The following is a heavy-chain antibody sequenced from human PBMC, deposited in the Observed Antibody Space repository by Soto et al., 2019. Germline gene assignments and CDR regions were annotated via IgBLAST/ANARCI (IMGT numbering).Heavy chain of an antibody. CDR2: FIPISDTT. J-gene: IGHJ6*02. D-gene: IGHD2-2*01. V-gene: IGHV1-69*01. Sequence: QVQLVQSGAEVQTPGSSVKVSCKASGGTFSSYAISWVRQAPGQGLEWMGGFIPISDTTTYGQKFQGRVTITADESTSTAYMELRRPRSEDTAVYYCARSQGSSTSLEIYYYYYYGMDVWGQGTTVTVSS. CDR1: GGTFSSYA. CDR3: ARSQGSSTSLEIYYYYYYGMDV.